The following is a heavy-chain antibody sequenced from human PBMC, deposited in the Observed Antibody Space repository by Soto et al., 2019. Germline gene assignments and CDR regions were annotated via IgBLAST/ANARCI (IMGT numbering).Heavy chain of an antibody. V-gene: IGHV3-30-3*01. Sequence: GGSLRLSCAASGFTFSSYTMHWVRQAPGKGLEWVTVISYDGNNKYYADSVEGRFTISRDNSKNTLYLQMNSLRAEDTAVYYCAREGVSIFRGVIGAVDYWGQGTLVTVSS. D-gene: IGHD3-16*02. CDR1: GFTFSSYT. CDR3: AREGVSIFRGVIGAVDY. CDR2: ISYDGNNK. J-gene: IGHJ4*02.